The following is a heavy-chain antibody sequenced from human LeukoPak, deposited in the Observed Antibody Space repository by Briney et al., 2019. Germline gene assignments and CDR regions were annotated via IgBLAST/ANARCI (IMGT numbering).Heavy chain of an antibody. CDR1: GFTFSSYA. V-gene: IGHV3-48*03. J-gene: IGHJ4*02. D-gene: IGHD6-19*01. CDR3: VGEMDSGWYPY. CDR2: ISSSGSST. Sequence: PGGSLRLSCAASGFTFSSYAMSWVRQAPGKGLQWLAYISSSGSSTYYADSVQGRFTISRDNAKNSLYLHMNSLRVDDTAVYYCVGEMDSGWYPYWGPGTLVTVSS.